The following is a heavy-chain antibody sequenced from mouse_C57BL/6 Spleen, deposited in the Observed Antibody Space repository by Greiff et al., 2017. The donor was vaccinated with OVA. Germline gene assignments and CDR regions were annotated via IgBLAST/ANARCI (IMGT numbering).Heavy chain of an antibody. CDR2: ISYSGST. D-gene: IGHD1-1*01. CDR3: ARSYYYGTSYYAMDY. Sequence: EVQLQESGPGMVKPSESLSLTCTVTGYSITSGYDWHWIRHFPGNKLEWMGYISYSGSTNYNPSLKSRISITHDTSKNHFFLKLNSVTTEDTATYYCARSYYYGTSYYAMDYWGQGTSVTVSS. J-gene: IGHJ4*01. V-gene: IGHV3-1*01. CDR1: GYSITSGYD.